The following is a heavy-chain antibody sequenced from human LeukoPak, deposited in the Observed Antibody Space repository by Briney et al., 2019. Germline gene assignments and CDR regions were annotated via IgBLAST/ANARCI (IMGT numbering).Heavy chain of an antibody. CDR1: GGTFSSYA. V-gene: IGHV1-69*05. CDR3: ASVPAAISRWFDP. D-gene: IGHD2-2*01. CDR2: IIPIFGTA. J-gene: IGHJ5*02. Sequence: ASVKVSCKASGGTFSSYAISWVRQAPGQGLEWMGGIIPIFGTANYAQKFQGRATITTDESTSTAYMELSSLRSEDTAVYYCASVPAAISRWFDPWGQGTLVTVSS.